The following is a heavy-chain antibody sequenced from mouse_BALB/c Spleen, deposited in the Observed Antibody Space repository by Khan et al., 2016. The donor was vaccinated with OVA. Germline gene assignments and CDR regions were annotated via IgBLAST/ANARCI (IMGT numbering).Heavy chain of an antibody. CDR3: AMGRTY. D-gene: IGHD2-3*01. Sequence: EVELVESGPGLVKPSQSLSLTCTVTGYSITSDYAWNWIRQFPGNKLEWMGYISYSGDTSYNPSLKSRISVTRDTSKNQFFLQLNSGTTEDTATYYCAMGRTYWGQGTLVAVSA. J-gene: IGHJ3*01. V-gene: IGHV3-2*02. CDR2: ISYSGDT. CDR1: GYSITSDYA.